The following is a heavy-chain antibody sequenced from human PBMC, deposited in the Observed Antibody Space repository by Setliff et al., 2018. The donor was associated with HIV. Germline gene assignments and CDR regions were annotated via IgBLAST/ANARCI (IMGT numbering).Heavy chain of an antibody. D-gene: IGHD1-26*01. J-gene: IGHJ4*02. CDR1: GFRFRSYW. V-gene: IGHV3-7*01. CDR3: ARWGSGSYERVFDY. CDR2: VKQDGTET. Sequence: GGSLRLSCAASGFRFRSYWMSWVRQAPGKGLESVANVKQDGTETLYVDSVKGRFTISRDNANNLVYLQMNNLRVEDTAVYFCARWGSGSYERVFDYWGQG.